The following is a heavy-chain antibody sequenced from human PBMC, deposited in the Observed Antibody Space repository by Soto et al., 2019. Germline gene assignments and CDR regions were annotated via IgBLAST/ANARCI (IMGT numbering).Heavy chain of an antibody. J-gene: IGHJ4*01. V-gene: IGHV3-9*01. Sequence: EVQLVESGGGLVQPGRSLRLSCAASGFTFDDYAMHWVRQAPGKGLEWVSGISWNSGSIGYADSVKGRFTISRDNAKKSLSLKMNSLRAEDTALYYCANGGYSGYDVLSYCGHGTLVTVSS. CDR3: ANGGYSGYDVLSY. CDR1: GFTFDDYA. D-gene: IGHD5-12*01. CDR2: ISWNSGSI.